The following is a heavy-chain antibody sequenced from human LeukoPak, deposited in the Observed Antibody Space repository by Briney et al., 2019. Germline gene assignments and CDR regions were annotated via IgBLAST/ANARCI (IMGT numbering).Heavy chain of an antibody. J-gene: IGHJ3*02. CDR1: GFTFSSYS. D-gene: IGHD3-16*02. CDR3: ARFDDYVWGSYRHDAFDI. V-gene: IGHV3-48*01. Sequence: GGSLRLSCAASGFTFSSYSMNWVRQAPGKGLEWVSYISSSSSTIYYADSVKGRFTIPRDNAKNSLYLQMNSLRAEDTAVYYCARFDDYVWGSYRHDAFDIWGQGTMVTVSS. CDR2: ISSSSSTI.